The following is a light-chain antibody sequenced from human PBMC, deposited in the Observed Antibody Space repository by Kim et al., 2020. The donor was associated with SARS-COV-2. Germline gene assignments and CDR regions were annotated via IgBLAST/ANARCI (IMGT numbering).Light chain of an antibody. CDR3: QSYDSSLSAWV. CDR2: GNR. Sequence: RVTIYCTGNTSNIGAGYDVHWYQHLPGKAPKLLIYGNRNRPSGVRGRFSGSKSGTSASLAITGLQAEDEADYHCQSYDSSLSAWVFGGGTQLTVL. CDR1: TSNIGAGYD. J-gene: IGLJ3*02. V-gene: IGLV1-40*01.